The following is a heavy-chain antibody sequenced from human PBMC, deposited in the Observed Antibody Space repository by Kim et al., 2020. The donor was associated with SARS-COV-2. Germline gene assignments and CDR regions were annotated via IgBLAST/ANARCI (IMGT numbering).Heavy chain of an antibody. CDR3: ALHGSGLVDAFDI. D-gene: IGHD2-15*01. Sequence: YAQKVQGRVTITADEATSTAYMELSSLRSEDTAVYYCALHGSGLVDAFDIWGQGTMVTVSS. V-gene: IGHV1-69*01. J-gene: IGHJ3*02.